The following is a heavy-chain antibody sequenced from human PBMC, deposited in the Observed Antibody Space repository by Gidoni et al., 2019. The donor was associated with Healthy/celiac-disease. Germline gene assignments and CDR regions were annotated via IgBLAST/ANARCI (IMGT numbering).Heavy chain of an antibody. CDR1: GGTFSRYA. D-gene: IGHD6-6*01. Sequence: QVQLVQSGAEVKKPGSSVKVSCTASGGTFSRYAISWGRQAPGQGLGWMGGIIPTFGTANYAQKFQGRVTITADKSTSTAYMELSSLRSEDTAVYYCARDPNIAARFLSYYYGMDVWGQGTTVTVSS. V-gene: IGHV1-69*06. CDR2: IIPTFGTA. J-gene: IGHJ6*02. CDR3: ARDPNIAARFLSYYYGMDV.